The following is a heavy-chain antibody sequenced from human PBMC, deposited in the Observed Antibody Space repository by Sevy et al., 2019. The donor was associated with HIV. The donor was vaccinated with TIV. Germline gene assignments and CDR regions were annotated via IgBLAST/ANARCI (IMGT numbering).Heavy chain of an antibody. V-gene: IGHV3-23*01. Sequence: GGSLRLSCAASGFTFSSYAMSWVRQAPGKGLEWVSAISGSGGSTYYADSVKGRFTISRDNSKNTPYLQMNSLRAEDTAVYYCAKVVWVLGYMDVWGKGTTVTVSS. CDR3: AKVVWVLGYMDV. J-gene: IGHJ6*03. CDR1: GFTFSSYA. D-gene: IGHD2-8*01. CDR2: ISGSGGST.